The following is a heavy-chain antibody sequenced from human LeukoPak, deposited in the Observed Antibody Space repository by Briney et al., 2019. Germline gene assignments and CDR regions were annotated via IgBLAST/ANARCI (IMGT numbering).Heavy chain of an antibody. Sequence: PSETLSLTCAVYGGSFSGYYWSWIRQHPGKGLEWIGYIYYSGSTYYNPSLKSRVTISVDTSKNQFSLKLSSVTAADTAVYYCARDLSDSSGPTLIYWGQGTLVTVSS. CDR2: IYYSGST. V-gene: IGHV4-31*11. D-gene: IGHD3-22*01. J-gene: IGHJ4*02. CDR3: ARDLSDSSGPTLIY. CDR1: GGSFSGYY.